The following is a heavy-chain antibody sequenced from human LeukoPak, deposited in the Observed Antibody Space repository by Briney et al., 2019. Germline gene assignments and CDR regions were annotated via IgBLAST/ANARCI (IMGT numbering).Heavy chain of an antibody. CDR3: ARSNTVTSNYYYGMDV. J-gene: IGHJ6*02. CDR1: GFAFSTYA. CDR2: ISSNGGTT. V-gene: IGHV3-64D*06. D-gene: IGHD4-11*01. Sequence: PGGSLRLSCSASGFAFSTYALHWVRQAPGKGLEYVSAISSNGGTTYYADSVKGRFTISRDNSKNTLYLQMSSLRAEDTAEYYCARSNTVTSNYYYGMDVWGQGTTVTVSS.